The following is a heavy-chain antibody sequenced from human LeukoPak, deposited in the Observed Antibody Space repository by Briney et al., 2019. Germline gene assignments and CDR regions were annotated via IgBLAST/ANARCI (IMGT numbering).Heavy chain of an antibody. CDR3: AREGDGGGVGPTNWFDP. Sequence: SVKVSCKASGGTFSSYAISWVRQAPGQGLEWMGGIIPSFGAANYAQKLRGRVTITADRSTNTVSLQLTGLRSEDTAVYYCAREGDGGGVGPTNWFDPWGQGTLVTVSS. D-gene: IGHD1-26*01. V-gene: IGHV1-69*06. J-gene: IGHJ5*02. CDR2: IIPSFGAA. CDR1: GGTFSSYA.